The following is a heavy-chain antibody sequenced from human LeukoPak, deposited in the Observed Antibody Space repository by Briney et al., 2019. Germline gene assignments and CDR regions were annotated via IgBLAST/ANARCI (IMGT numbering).Heavy chain of an antibody. Sequence: ASVKVSCKASGYTFTSYGISWVRQAPGQGLERMGWISAYNGNTNYAQKLQGRVTMTTDTSTSTAYKELRSLRSDDTAVYYCARDNSFRNWFDPWGQGTLVTVSS. D-gene: IGHD4-23*01. CDR2: ISAYNGNT. CDR3: ARDNSFRNWFDP. V-gene: IGHV1-18*01. CDR1: GYTFTSYG. J-gene: IGHJ5*02.